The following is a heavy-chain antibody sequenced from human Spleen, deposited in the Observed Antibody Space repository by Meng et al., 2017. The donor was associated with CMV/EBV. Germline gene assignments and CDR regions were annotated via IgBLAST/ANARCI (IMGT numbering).Heavy chain of an antibody. CDR2: INHSGST. CDR1: GASISSRDLY. CDR3: ARSRRGLLLWFGGSPPSKDNWFDP. J-gene: IGHJ5*02. V-gene: IGHV4-61*05. D-gene: IGHD3-10*01. Sequence: SETLSLTCTVSGASISSRDLYWSWNRQPPGQGLEWIGEINHSGSTNYNPSLKSRVTISVDKSKNQFSLKLSSVTAADTAVYYCARSRRGLLLWFGGSPPSKDNWFDPWGQGTLVTVSS.